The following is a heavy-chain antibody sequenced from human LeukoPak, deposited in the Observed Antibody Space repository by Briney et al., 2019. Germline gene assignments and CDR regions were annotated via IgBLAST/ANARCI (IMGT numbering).Heavy chain of an antibody. CDR2: ISYDGSNK. D-gene: IGHD1-26*01. V-gene: IGHV3-30-3*01. CDR1: GFTFSSYA. Sequence: PGGSLRLSCAASGFTFSSYAMHWVRQAPGKGLEWVAVISYDGSNKYYADSVKGRFTISRDNSKNTLYLQMNSLRAEDTAVNYCATNEGKELMNFLDYWGQGTLVTVSS. J-gene: IGHJ4*02. CDR3: ATNEGKELMNFLDY.